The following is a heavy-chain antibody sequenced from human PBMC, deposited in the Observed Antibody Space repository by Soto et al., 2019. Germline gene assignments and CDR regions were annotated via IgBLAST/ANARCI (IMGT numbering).Heavy chain of an antibody. CDR1: GGSINSMDYY. V-gene: IGHV4-30-4*01. CDR3: ARGTPQTTNTAFDY. D-gene: IGHD2-15*01. Sequence: SETLSLTCTVSGGSINSMDYYWSWIRQSPGEGLDWIGYIYYSGTTYYNSSLKRRVTISVDTSKNHFSLKMNSVTAADTAVYYCARGTPQTTNTAFDYWGQGTLVTVSS. CDR2: IYYSGTT. J-gene: IGHJ4*02.